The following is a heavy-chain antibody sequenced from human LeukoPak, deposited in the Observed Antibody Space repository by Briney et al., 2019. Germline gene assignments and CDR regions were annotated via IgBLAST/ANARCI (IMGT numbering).Heavy chain of an antibody. Sequence: GGSLSLSCAVSGFTFSNYAMSWVRRAPGKGLEWVSGISGSGGTTYYADFVKGRFTISRDNSKNTLYLQLNSLTAEDTAVYYCAKGSYYYDSSGPLDFDYWGQGTLVTVSS. CDR2: ISGSGGTT. V-gene: IGHV3-23*01. J-gene: IGHJ4*02. D-gene: IGHD3-22*01. CDR3: AKGSYYYDSSGPLDFDY. CDR1: GFTFSNYA.